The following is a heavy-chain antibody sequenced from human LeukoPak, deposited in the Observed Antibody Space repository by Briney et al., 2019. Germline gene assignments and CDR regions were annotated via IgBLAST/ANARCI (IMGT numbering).Heavy chain of an antibody. V-gene: IGHV4-38-2*02. J-gene: IGHJ4*02. D-gene: IGHD5-24*01. CDR3: ARVEMATTPFFDY. CDR1: GGSISSYY. Sequence: KSSETLSLTCTVSGGSISSYYWGWIRQPPGKGLEWIGSIYHSGSTYYNPSLKSRVTISVDTSKNQFSLKLSSVTAADTAVYYCARVEMATTPFFDYWGQGTLVTVSS. CDR2: IYHSGST.